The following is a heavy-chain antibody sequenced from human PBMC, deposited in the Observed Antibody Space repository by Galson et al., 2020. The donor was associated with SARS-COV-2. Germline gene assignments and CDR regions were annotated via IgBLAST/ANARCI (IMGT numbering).Heavy chain of an antibody. Sequence: SETLSLTCTVSGYSIKSGYFWGWIRQPPGKGLEWIGSIFHSGSTFYNPSLESRVTISRDTSKNQFSLKLTSVTDAGTAGYFCGGDEGYYHGWAVGGWDWGQGTLVTVSS. CDR2: IFHSGST. J-gene: IGHJ4*02. CDR3: GGDEGYYHGWAVGGWD. CDR1: GYSIKSGYF. V-gene: IGHV4-38-2*02. D-gene: IGHD3-10*01.